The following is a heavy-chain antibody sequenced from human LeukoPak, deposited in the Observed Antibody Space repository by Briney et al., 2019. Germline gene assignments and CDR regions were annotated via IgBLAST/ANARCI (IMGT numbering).Heavy chain of an antibody. CDR1: GYTFTSYD. CDR2: MNPNSGNT. D-gene: IGHD1-26*01. CDR3: AKDPPRYPKWELLDPNLNY. V-gene: IGHV1-8*01. Sequence: ASVKVSCKASGYTFTSYDINWVRQATGQGLEWMGWMNPNSGNTGYAQKFQGRVTMTRNTSISTAYMELSSLRAEDTAVYYCAKDPPRYPKWELLDPNLNYWGQGTLVTVSS. J-gene: IGHJ4*02.